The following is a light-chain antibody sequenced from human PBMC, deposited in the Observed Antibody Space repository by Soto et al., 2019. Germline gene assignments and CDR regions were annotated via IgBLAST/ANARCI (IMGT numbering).Light chain of an antibody. V-gene: IGKV1-39*01. CDR2: AAS. CDR1: QSISTY. J-gene: IGKJ5*01. Sequence: DIQMTQSTYSLSASVGDRVTITCRASQSISTYLNWYQQKPGKAPKLLIYAASSLQSGVPSRFSGSGSGTLFTLTISSLQPEDFATYYCQQTSSTPVTFGQGTRLAIK. CDR3: QQTSSTPVT.